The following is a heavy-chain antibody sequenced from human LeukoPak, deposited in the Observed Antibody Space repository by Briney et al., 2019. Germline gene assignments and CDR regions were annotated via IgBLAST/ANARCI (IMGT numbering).Heavy chain of an antibody. V-gene: IGHV4-59*01. CDR2: IYYSGST. J-gene: IGHJ4*02. CDR1: GGSISTYY. Sequence: SETLSLTCTVSGGSISTYYWSWIRQPPGKGLEWIGYIYYSGSTNYNPSLKSRVTISVDTSKNQFSLKLSSVTAADTAVYYCARAQSQNFWSGSTFDYWGQGTLVTVSS. CDR3: ARAQSQNFWSGSTFDY. D-gene: IGHD3-3*01.